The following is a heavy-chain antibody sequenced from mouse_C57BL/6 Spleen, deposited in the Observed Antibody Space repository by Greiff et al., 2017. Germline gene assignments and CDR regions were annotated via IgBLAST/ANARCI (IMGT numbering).Heavy chain of an antibody. V-gene: IGHV1-80*01. Sequence: QVQLKQSWAELVKPGASVKISCKASGYAFRSYWMNWVKQRPGKGLEWIGQIYPGDGDTNHNGKIKGKATLTADKSSSTAYIQLRSLSSEDSAVYFCARLGAYYDYDGWFAYWGQGTLVTVSA. D-gene: IGHD2-4*01. CDR2: IYPGDGDT. CDR1: GYAFRSYW. CDR3: ARLGAYYDYDGWFAY. J-gene: IGHJ3*01.